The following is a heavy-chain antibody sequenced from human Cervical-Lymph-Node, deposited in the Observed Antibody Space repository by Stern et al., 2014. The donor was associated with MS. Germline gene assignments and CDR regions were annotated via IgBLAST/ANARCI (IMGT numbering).Heavy chain of an antibody. CDR2: ITGSSSHI. J-gene: IGHJ3*02. CDR3: ARDLEATGRDDAFDI. V-gene: IGHV3-21*01. Sequence: VQLVESGGGLVKPGGSLRLSCAASGFIFGRYSMNWVRQAPGKGLEWVSSITGSSSHIYYGDSVKGRFTISRDNAKNSLFLQMNSLRADDTAVYFCARDLEATGRDDAFDIWGQGTMVTVSS. D-gene: IGHD3-9*01. CDR1: GFIFGRYS.